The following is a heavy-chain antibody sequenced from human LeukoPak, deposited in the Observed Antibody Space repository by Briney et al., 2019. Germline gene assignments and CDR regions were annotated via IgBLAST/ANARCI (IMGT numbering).Heavy chain of an antibody. CDR1: GFTFNSYG. D-gene: IGHD2-15*01. J-gene: IGHJ4*02. CDR2: IWYDGGNK. V-gene: IGHV3-33*01. CDR3: ARGCRSTGDTSWYFDS. Sequence: GGSLRLSCAASGFTFNSYGMHWVRQAPGKGLEWVAAIWYDGGNKYYADSVKGRFAISRDNSKNTLDLQMNSLRAEDTAEYYCARGCRSTGDTSWYFDSWGQGTLVTVSS.